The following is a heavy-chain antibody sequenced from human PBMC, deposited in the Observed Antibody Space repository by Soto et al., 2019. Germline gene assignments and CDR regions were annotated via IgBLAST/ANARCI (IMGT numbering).Heavy chain of an antibody. J-gene: IGHJ4*02. V-gene: IGHV4-59*01. CDR2: IYYSGST. Sequence: QVQLQESGPGLVKPSETLSLTCTVSGGSISSYYWSWIRQPPGKALEWIGYIYYSGSTNYNPSLTGRVTISVDTSKNQYSLKLSSVTAADTAVYYCARAWGRVFDYWGQGTLVTVSS. CDR3: ARAWGRVFDY. CDR1: GGSISSYY. D-gene: IGHD2-15*01.